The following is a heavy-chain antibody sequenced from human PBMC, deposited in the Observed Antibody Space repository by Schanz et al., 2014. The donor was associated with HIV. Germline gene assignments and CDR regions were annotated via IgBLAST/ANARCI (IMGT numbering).Heavy chain of an antibody. CDR3: ARVEPAAVPDTFFYYGMDV. D-gene: IGHD2-2*02. V-gene: IGHV1-8*01. Sequence: QVQLVQSGAEVKKPGASVKVSCKASGYTFINYDIHWVRQASGLGLEWMGWMNPSTGNSGYAQMFQVRVTMTRDTSISTAYLEVNSLKSEDTAVYYCARVEPAAVPDTFFYYGMDVWGQGTTVTVSS. CDR2: MNPSTGNS. CDR1: GYTFINYD. J-gene: IGHJ6*02.